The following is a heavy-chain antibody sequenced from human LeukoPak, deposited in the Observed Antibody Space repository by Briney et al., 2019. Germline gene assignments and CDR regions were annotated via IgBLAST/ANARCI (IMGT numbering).Heavy chain of an antibody. CDR2: IYSNGRT. J-gene: IGHJ4*02. CDR3: ARESSSGYYLSY. D-gene: IGHD3-22*01. V-gene: IGHV3-66*01. CDR1: GFTVSSNY. Sequence: TGGSLRLSCAASGFTVSSNYMSWVRQAPGKGLEWVSVIYSNGRTYYSDSVRGRFTISRDNSKNTLYLQMNSLRVEETAVYYCARESSSGYYLSYWGQGTLVTVSS.